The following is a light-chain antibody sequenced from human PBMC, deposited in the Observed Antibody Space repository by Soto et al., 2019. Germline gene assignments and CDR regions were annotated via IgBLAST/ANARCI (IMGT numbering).Light chain of an antibody. J-gene: IGKJ1*01. CDR1: QSVSRS. V-gene: IGKV1-39*01. Sequence: QLTQSPSSLSASVGDRVLITCRASQSVSRSLNWYPQHAGQAPQLLIYAASSLQSGVPSRFSGSGSGTDFTLTISSLQPEDFATYYCQQSYSTSWTFGQGTKVDIK. CDR2: AAS. CDR3: QQSYSTSWT.